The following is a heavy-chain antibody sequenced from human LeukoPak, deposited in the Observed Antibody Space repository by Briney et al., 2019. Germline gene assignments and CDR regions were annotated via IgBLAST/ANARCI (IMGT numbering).Heavy chain of an antibody. J-gene: IGHJ4*02. D-gene: IGHD1-26*01. CDR1: GGTFSSYA. CDR3: AGDRGGGATTMDY. CDR2: IIPIFGTA. V-gene: IGHV1-69*05. Sequence: SVRVSCKASGGTFSSYAISWVRQAPGQGLEWMGGIIPIFGTANYAQTFQGRVTITTDESTSTAYMELSSLRSEDTAVYYCAGDRGGGATTMDYWGQGTLVTVSS.